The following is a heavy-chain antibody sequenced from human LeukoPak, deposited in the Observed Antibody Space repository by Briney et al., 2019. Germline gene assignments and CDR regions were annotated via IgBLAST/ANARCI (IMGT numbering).Heavy chain of an antibody. V-gene: IGHV3-7*01. D-gene: IGHD3-16*02. CDR1: GFTFSSYW. CDR3: ARADYDYVWGSYRQYYFDY. J-gene: IGHJ4*02. Sequence: GGSLRLSCAASGFTFSSYWMSWVRQAPGKGLEWVAHIKQGGSEKYYVDSVKGRFTISRDNAKNSLYLQMNSLGAEDTAVYYCARADYDYVWGSYRQYYFDYWGQGTLVTVSS. CDR2: IKQGGSEK.